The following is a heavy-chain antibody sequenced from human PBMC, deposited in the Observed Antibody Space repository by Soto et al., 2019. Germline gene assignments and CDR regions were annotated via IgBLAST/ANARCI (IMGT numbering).Heavy chain of an antibody. D-gene: IGHD4-4*01. CDR3: ARGATVTRDYFYGMDV. Sequence: ASVKVSCTTSGGSFSNYAISWVRQAPGQGLEWMGAIIPMFGTANYAQMFQGRVTITADESTNTAYMEVSSLRSEDSAVYYCARGATVTRDYFYGMDVWGQGTTVTVSS. J-gene: IGHJ6*02. CDR1: GGSFSNYA. CDR2: IIPMFGTA. V-gene: IGHV1-69*01.